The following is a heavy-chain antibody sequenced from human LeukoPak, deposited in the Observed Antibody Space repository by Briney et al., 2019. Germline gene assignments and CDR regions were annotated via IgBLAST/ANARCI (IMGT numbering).Heavy chain of an antibody. CDR1: GYTFTGYY. V-gene: IGHV1-2*02. J-gene: IGHJ4*02. Sequence: ASVKVSCTASGYTFTGYYMHWVRQAPGQGLEWMGWINPNSGGTNYAQKFQGRVTMTRDMSISTAYMELSRLRSDDTAVYYCEREYSGSYSLDYWGQGTLVTVSS. CDR3: EREYSGSYSLDY. D-gene: IGHD1-26*01. CDR2: INPNSGGT.